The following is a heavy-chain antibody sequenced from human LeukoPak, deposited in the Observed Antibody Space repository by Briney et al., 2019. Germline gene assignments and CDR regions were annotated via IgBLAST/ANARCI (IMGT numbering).Heavy chain of an antibody. CDR2: IYHSGST. J-gene: IGHJ5*02. CDR3: ARVEQPLIRYSGSYFWFDP. CDR1: GGSISSGGYS. Sequence: SETLSLTCAVSGGSISSGGYSWSWIRQPPGKGLEWIGYIYHSGSTYYNPSLKSRVTISVDTSKNQFSLKLSSVTAADTAVYYCARVEQPLIRYSGSYFWFDPWGQGTLVTVSS. V-gene: IGHV4-30-2*01. D-gene: IGHD1-26*01.